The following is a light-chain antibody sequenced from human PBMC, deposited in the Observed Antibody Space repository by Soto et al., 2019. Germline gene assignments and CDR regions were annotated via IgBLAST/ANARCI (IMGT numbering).Light chain of an antibody. CDR1: QSVSSN. CDR2: GAS. Sequence: EIVMTQSPATLSVSPGERATLSCRASQSVSSNLAWYQQKPGQAPRLLIYGASTRATGIPARFSGSGSGTEFPLTISSLQSEYFAVYYCQQYNNWPRTFGQGTKVEIK. J-gene: IGKJ1*01. CDR3: QQYNNWPRT. V-gene: IGKV3-15*01.